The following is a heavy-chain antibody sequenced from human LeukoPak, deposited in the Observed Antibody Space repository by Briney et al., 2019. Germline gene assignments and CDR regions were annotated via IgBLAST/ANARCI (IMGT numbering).Heavy chain of an antibody. CDR3: ARLSISVGGGDH. V-gene: IGHV3-7*01. J-gene: IGHJ4*02. CDR2: IKKDGSEE. CDR1: GFSFSTSR. D-gene: IGHD6-19*01. Sequence: GGTLRLSCTASGFSFSTSRMSGGRQTPGKGLEWVVNIKKDGSEEYYADSVKTRFPISRDNAKNSLHLKLNRLLVGDRPVYYCARLSISVGGGDHWGQGTLVSVFS.